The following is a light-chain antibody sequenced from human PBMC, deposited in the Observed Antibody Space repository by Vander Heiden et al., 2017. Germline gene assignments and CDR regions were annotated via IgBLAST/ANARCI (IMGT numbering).Light chain of an antibody. CDR1: MIGTSN. V-gene: IGLV3-21*02. J-gene: IGLJ3*02. CDR3: QVWDRGSDHVV. Sequence: YVLTQPLSVSVAPGQTATLPCEGVMIGTSNVQWYQQRPGQSPVLVVYGDTDRPSGIPDRFSGSNSGNTATLTINRAEAGDEADYYCQVWDRGSDHVVFGGGTKLTVL. CDR2: GDT.